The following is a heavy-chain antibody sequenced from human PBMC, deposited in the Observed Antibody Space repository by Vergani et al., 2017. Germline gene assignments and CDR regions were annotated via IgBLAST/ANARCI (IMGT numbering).Heavy chain of an antibody. CDR3: ARDYARSWFDP. CDR2: IYHSGST. CDR1: GGSISSYNYY. V-gene: IGHV4-39*07. Sequence: QLQLQESGPGLVKPSETLSLTCTVSGGSISSYNYYWGWIRQPPGKGLEWIGYIYHSGSTYYNPSLKSRVTISVDRSKNQFSLKLSSVTAADTAVYYCARDYARSWFDPWGQGTLVTVSS. J-gene: IGHJ5*02. D-gene: IGHD3-16*01.